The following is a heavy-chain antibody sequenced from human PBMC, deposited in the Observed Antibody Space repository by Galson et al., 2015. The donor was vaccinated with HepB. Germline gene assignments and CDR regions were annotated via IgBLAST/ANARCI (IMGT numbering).Heavy chain of an antibody. CDR1: GGSISSSSYY. D-gene: IGHD6-19*01. J-gene: IGHJ4*02. V-gene: IGHV4-39*01. CDR3: ARLGHHMAVAYY. Sequence: SETLSLTCTVSGGSISSSSYYWGWIRQPPGKGLEWIGSIYYSGSTYYNPSLKSRVTISVDTSKNQFSLKLSSVTAADTAVYYCARLGHHMAVAYYWGQGTLVTVSS. CDR2: IYYSGST.